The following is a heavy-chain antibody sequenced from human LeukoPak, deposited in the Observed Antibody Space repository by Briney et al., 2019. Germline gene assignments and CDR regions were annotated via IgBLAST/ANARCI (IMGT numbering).Heavy chain of an antibody. Sequence: GGSLRLSCAASGFTFSSYAMHWVRQAPGKGLEWVAVISYDGSNKYYADSVKGRFTISRDNSKNTLYLQMNSLRAEDTAVYYRARGGSGWFRWFDSWGQGTLVTVSS. V-gene: IGHV3-30*04. CDR3: ARGGSGWFRWFDS. D-gene: IGHD6-19*01. CDR1: GFTFSSYA. J-gene: IGHJ5*01. CDR2: ISYDGSNK.